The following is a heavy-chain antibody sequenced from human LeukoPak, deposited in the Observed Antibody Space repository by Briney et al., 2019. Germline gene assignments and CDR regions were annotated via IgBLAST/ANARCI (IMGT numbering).Heavy chain of an antibody. J-gene: IGHJ4*02. Sequence: GGSLRLSCAASGFTFSSYGMSWVRQAPGKGLEWVSAISGSGGNTYYADSVKGRFTISRDNSKNTLYLQMNSLRPEDTAVYYCAKEDYCSSSSCYRSFDYWGQGTLVTVSS. CDR1: GFTFSSYG. D-gene: IGHD2-2*02. CDR3: AKEDYCSSSSCYRSFDY. V-gene: IGHV3-23*01. CDR2: ISGSGGNT.